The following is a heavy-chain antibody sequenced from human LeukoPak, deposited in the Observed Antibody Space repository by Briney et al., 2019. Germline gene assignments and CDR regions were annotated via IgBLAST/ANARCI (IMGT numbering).Heavy chain of an antibody. V-gene: IGHV3-23*01. CDR3: ARGASTASSNFDY. D-gene: IGHD2-2*01. CDR1: GFTFSIYA. Sequence: GGSLRLSCAASGFTFSIYAMSWVRQAPGKGLEWVSGLSGSGRSTYYADSVKGRFTISRDNSKNALYLQMNSLRAEDTAVYFCARGASTASSNFDYWGQGTLLTVSS. J-gene: IGHJ4*02. CDR2: LSGSGRST.